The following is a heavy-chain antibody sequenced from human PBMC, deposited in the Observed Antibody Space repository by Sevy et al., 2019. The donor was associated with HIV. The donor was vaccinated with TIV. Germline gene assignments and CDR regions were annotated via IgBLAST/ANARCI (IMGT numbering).Heavy chain of an antibody. D-gene: IGHD5-12*01. CDR3: ARERPDGYNDY. J-gene: IGHJ4*02. CDR2: IYYSGST. V-gene: IGHV4-59*01. CDR1: GGSISSYY. Sequence: SETLSLTCTVSGGSISSYYWSWIRQPPGKGLEWIGYIYYSGSTNYNPSLKSRVTISVDTSKNQFSLKLSSVTAADTDVYYCARERPDGYNDYWCQGTLVTVSS.